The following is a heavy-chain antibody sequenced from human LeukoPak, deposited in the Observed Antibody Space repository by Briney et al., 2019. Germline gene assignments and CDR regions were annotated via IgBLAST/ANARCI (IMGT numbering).Heavy chain of an antibody. V-gene: IGHV3-21*01. Sequence: GGSLRLSCAASGFTFSSYSMNWVRQAPGKGLEWVSSISSSSSYIYYADSVKGRFTISRDNAKNSLYLQMNSLRAEDTAVYYCARGVGSYGIYFDYWGQGTLVTVSS. J-gene: IGHJ4*02. CDR1: GFTFSSYS. CDR2: ISSSSSYI. CDR3: ARGVGSYGIYFDY. D-gene: IGHD5-18*01.